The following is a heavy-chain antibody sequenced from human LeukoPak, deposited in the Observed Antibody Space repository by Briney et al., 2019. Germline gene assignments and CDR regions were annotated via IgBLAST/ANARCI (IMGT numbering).Heavy chain of an antibody. CDR2: IDANNGDT. V-gene: IGHV1-2*02. Sequence: GASVKISCKASGYTFRGNYIHWLRQAPGQGLEWIGWIDANNGDTKSAQKLQGRVTMSRDTSISTAYMDLSSLSPDDAAVYYCARQPSSVTLYFFDYSGPRTLVTVSS. D-gene: IGHD4-11*01. J-gene: IGHJ4*02. CDR3: ARQPSSVTLYFFDY. CDR1: GYTFRGNY.